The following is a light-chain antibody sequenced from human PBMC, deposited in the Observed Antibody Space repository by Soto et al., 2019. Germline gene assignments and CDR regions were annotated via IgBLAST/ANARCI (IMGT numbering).Light chain of an antibody. Sequence: EIVMTQSPATLSVSPGEGATLSCRASQSISSNLAWYQQKPGQAPRLLITGASTRATGIAARISGSGSGTEFTLTISSLQSEDFAVYYCQQYNNWPWTFGQGTKVXIK. V-gene: IGKV3-15*01. CDR2: GAS. J-gene: IGKJ1*01. CDR3: QQYNNWPWT. CDR1: QSISSN.